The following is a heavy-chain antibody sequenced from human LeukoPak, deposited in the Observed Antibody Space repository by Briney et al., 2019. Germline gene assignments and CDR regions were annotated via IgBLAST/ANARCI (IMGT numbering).Heavy chain of an antibody. V-gene: IGHV3-48*01. CDR3: ARTYYDFWSGYQTTPLFDY. Sequence: GGSLRLSCAASGFTFSSYSMNWVRQAPGKGLEWVSYISSSSSTIYYADSVKGRFTISRDNAKNSLYLQMNSLRAEDTAVYYCARTYYDFWSGYQTTPLFDYWGQGTLVTVSS. D-gene: IGHD3-3*01. CDR1: GFTFSSYS. CDR2: ISSSSSTI. J-gene: IGHJ4*02.